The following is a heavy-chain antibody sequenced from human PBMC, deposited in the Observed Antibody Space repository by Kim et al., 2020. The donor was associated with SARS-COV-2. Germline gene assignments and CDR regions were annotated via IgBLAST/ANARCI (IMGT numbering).Heavy chain of an antibody. CDR1: GFTFSTYW. V-gene: IGHV3-74*01. Sequence: GGSLRLSCAASGFTFSTYWMHWVRQAPGKGLVWVSRINGDGSSTSYADSVKGRFTISRDSAKDTVYLQMNSLRVEDTAVYYCARPQSPYSGFDPFDYWGQGTLVTVS. J-gene: IGHJ4*02. CDR3: ARPQSPYSGFDPFDY. D-gene: IGHD5-12*01. CDR2: INGDGSST.